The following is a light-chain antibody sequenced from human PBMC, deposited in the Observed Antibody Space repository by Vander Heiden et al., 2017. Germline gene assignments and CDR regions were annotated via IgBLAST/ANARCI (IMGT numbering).Light chain of an antibody. CDR3: QQYRKWPLT. Sequence: EIVMTQSPATLSVSPGERVTLSCRASQSLSSDLAWYQQKPGQVPRLLIYAASTSATDIPARFSGSGSGTEFTLTISSLQSEDCSVYYCQQYRKWPLTFGQGTKLEIK. CDR1: QSLSSD. V-gene: IGKV3-15*01. J-gene: IGKJ1*01. CDR2: AAS.